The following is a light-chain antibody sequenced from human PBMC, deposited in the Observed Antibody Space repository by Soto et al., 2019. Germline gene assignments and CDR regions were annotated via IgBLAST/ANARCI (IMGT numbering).Light chain of an antibody. Sequence: EIIMTQSPATPSVSPGERVTLSCRAGQSISGNLAWYQHKPGQAPRLLISGASARATGFPARFSGSGSGTEFTLTISSLQSEDFAVYYCQQYNNWPGTFGQGTKVEIK. V-gene: IGKV3-15*01. CDR3: QQYNNWPGT. J-gene: IGKJ1*01. CDR2: GAS. CDR1: QSISGN.